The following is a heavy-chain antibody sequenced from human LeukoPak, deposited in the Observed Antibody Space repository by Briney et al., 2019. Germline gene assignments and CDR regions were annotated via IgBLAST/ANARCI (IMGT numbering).Heavy chain of an antibody. CDR2: IYYSGST. J-gene: IGHJ6*03. CDR1: GGSLNNYY. Sequence: PSETLSLTCTVSGGSLNNYYWSWIRQPPRKGLEWIGYIYYSGSTNYNPSLKSRVIISVDTSKNQSSLQLTSVTAADTAVYYCARRNSNSYYYYFLDVWGKGTTVTVSS. V-gene: IGHV4-59*08. CDR3: ARRNSNSYYYYFLDV. D-gene: IGHD1/OR15-1a*01.